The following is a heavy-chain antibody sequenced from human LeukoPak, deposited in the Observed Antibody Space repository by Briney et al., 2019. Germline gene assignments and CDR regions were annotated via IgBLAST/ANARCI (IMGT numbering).Heavy chain of an antibody. V-gene: IGHV3-74*01. J-gene: IGHJ4*02. D-gene: IGHD1-26*01. Sequence: GESLRLSCVASGFTFTDHPMNWVRQAPGKGLEWVSRINEDGSTTNYADSVKGRFTISRDNAKNTLYLQMNSLRAEDTAVYYCVRDLGGRSGHWGQGTLVTVSS. CDR3: VRDLGGRSGH. CDR2: INEDGSTT. CDR1: GFTFTDHP.